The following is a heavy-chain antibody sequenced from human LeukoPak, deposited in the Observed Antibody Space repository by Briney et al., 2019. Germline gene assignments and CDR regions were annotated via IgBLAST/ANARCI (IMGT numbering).Heavy chain of an antibody. CDR3: ARDSSGWYYFDY. D-gene: IGHD6-19*01. Sequence: PGGSLRLSCAASGFTFSTYAMHWVRQAPGKGLEWVSVIYSGGSTYYADSVKGRFTISRDNSKNTLYLQMNSLRAEDTAVYYCARDSSGWYYFDYWGQGTLVTVSS. CDR1: GFTFSTYA. V-gene: IGHV3-66*01. J-gene: IGHJ4*02. CDR2: IYSGGST.